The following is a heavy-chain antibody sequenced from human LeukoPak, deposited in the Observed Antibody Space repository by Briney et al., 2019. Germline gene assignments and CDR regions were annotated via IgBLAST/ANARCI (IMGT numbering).Heavy chain of an antibody. V-gene: IGHV4-4*02. D-gene: IGHD2-15*01. Sequence: SETLSLTCAVSGGSISSSNWWSWVRQPPGKGLEWIGKIYHSGNTNYNPSLKSRVTISVDKSKNQFSLRLSSVNAADTAAYYCAREGAGGGFDIWGQGTMVTVSS. CDR2: IYHSGNT. J-gene: IGHJ3*02. CDR3: AREGAGGGFDI. CDR1: GGSISSSNW.